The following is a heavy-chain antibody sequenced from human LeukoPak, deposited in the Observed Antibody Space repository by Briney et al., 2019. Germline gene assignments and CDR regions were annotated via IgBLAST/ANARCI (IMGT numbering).Heavy chain of an antibody. CDR2: ISSSGSTI. D-gene: IGHD3-3*01. CDR3: ASLGSGYYTGMSSK. J-gene: IGHJ4*02. Sequence: GGSLRLSCAASGFTFSSYEMNWVRQAPGKGLEWVSYISSSGSTIYYADSVKGRFTISRDNAKNSLYLQMNSLRAEDTAVYYCASLGSGYYTGMSSKWGQGTLVTVSS. CDR1: GFTFSSYE. V-gene: IGHV3-48*03.